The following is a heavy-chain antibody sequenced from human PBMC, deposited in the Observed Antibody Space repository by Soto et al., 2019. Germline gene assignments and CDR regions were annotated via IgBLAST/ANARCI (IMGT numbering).Heavy chain of an antibody. CDR1: GGSISSYY. D-gene: IGHD3-3*01. J-gene: IGHJ4*02. Sequence: SETLSLTCTVSGGSISSYYWSWIRQPPGKGLEWIGYIYYSGSTNYNPSLKIRVTISVDTSKNKFSLKLSSVTAADTAVYYCARNGPTRITSFGVVPYFDDWGQGTLVTASS. CDR2: IYYSGST. CDR3: ARNGPTRITSFGVVPYFDD. V-gene: IGHV4-59*01.